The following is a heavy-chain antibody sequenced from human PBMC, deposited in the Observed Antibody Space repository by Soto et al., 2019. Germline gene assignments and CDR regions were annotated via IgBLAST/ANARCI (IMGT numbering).Heavy chain of an antibody. Sequence: QVQLVQSGAEVKKPGASVKVSCKASGYTFTSYAMHWVRQAPGQRLEWMGWINAGNGNTKYAQKFQGRVTITRDTSASTAYMELSSLRSEDTAVYYCARGPGGPDGPGDYWGQGTLVTVSS. J-gene: IGHJ4*02. CDR1: GYTFTSYA. V-gene: IGHV1-3*01. D-gene: IGHD2-15*01. CDR3: ARGPGGPDGPGDY. CDR2: INAGNGNT.